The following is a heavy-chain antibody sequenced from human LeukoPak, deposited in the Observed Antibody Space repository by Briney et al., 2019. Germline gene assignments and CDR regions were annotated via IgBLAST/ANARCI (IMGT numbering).Heavy chain of an antibody. V-gene: IGHV1-58*01. J-gene: IGHJ4*02. D-gene: IGHD2-2*01. CDR3: AAAGYCSSTSCYGGDRFDY. CDR1: GFTFTSSA. CDR2: IVVGSGNT. Sequence: SVKVSCKASGFTFTSSAVQWVRQARGQRLEWIGWIVVGSGNTNYAQKFQERVTITRDMSTSTAYMELSSLRSEDTAVYYCAAAGYCSSTSCYGGDRFDYWGQGTLVTVSS.